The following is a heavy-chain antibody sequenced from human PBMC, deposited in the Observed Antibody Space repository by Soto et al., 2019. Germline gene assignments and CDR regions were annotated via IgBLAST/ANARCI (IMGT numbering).Heavy chain of an antibody. D-gene: IGHD3-3*01. CDR1: GYSFTSYL. J-gene: IGHJ3*02. V-gene: IGHV5-51*01. CDR2: IYPGDSDT. CDR3: ARRRAITIFGVVISRDAFDI. Sequence: PGEPLKISRKGSGYSFTSYLIGWVPHMPGKCLEWMGIIYPGDSDTSYSPSLQGQVTISADKSISTAYLQWSSLKASDTAMYYCARRRAITIFGVVISRDAFDIWGQGTMVTVSS.